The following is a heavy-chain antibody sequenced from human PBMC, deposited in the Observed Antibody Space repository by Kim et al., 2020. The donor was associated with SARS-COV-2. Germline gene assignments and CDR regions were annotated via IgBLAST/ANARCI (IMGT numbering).Heavy chain of an antibody. CDR1: GGSFSGYY. CDR2: INHSGST. J-gene: IGHJ4*02. CDR3: ARGWLPGRVGWTPGY. Sequence: SETLSLTCAVYGGSFSGYYWSWIRQPPGKGLEWIGEINHSGSTNYNPSLKGRVTISVDTSKNQFSLKLSSVTAADTAVYYCARGWLPGRVGWTPGYWGQGTLVTVSS. V-gene: IGHV4-34*01. D-gene: IGHD6-19*01.